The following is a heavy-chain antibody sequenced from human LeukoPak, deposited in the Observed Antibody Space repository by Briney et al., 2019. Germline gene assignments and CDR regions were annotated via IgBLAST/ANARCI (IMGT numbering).Heavy chain of an antibody. Sequence: GGSLRLSCAASGFTFSSYSMNWVRQAPGKGLEWVSSISSSSSYIYYADSVKGRFTIPRDNAKNSLYLQMNSLRAEDTAVYYCARDAQYCSGGSCYSEPYYFDYWGQGTLVTVSS. V-gene: IGHV3-21*01. D-gene: IGHD2-15*01. CDR1: GFTFSSYS. CDR2: ISSSSSYI. J-gene: IGHJ4*02. CDR3: ARDAQYCSGGSCYSEPYYFDY.